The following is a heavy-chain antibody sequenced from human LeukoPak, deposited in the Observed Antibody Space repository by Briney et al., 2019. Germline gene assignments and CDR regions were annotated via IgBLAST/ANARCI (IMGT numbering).Heavy chain of an antibody. CDR1: GGSISSSSYY. D-gene: IGHD3-3*01. J-gene: IGHJ4*02. V-gene: IGHV4-39*02. Sequence: SETLSLTCTVSGGSISSSSYYWGWIRQPPGKGLEWIGSIYYSGSTYYNPSLKSRVTISVDTSKNQFSLKLSSVTAADTAVYYCAREGGFYRPLDYSGQGTLVTVSS. CDR2: IYYSGST. CDR3: AREGGFYRPLDY.